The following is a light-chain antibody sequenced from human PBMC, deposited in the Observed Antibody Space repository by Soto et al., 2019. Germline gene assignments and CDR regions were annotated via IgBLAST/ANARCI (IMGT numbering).Light chain of an antibody. Sequence: EIVLTQSPGTRSLSPGERATLSCRASQSVSSSYLAWYQQKPGQAPRLLIYGASSRATGIPDRFSGSGSGTDFTLTISRLEREDFAVYYCQQYGSSPRTFGQGTKVEIK. V-gene: IGKV3-20*01. CDR2: GAS. CDR1: QSVSSSY. CDR3: QQYGSSPRT. J-gene: IGKJ1*01.